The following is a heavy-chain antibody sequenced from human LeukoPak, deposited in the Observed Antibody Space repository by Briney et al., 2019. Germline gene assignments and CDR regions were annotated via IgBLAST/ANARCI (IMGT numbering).Heavy chain of an antibody. Sequence: ASVKVSCKASGYTFTSYYMHWVRQAPGQGLEWMGIINPSGGSTSYAQKFQGRVTMTRDTSTSTVYMELSRLRSDDTAVYYCARDAIAAAGTQLPYYYYYMDVWGKGTTVTVSS. CDR3: ARDAIAAAGTQLPYYYYYMDV. CDR2: INPSGGST. CDR1: GYTFTSYY. J-gene: IGHJ6*03. V-gene: IGHV1-46*01. D-gene: IGHD6-13*01.